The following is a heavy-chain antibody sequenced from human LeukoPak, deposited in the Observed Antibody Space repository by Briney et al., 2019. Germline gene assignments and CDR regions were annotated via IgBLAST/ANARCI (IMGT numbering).Heavy chain of an antibody. V-gene: IGHV4-59*12. Sequence: SETLSLTCTVSGGSISSYYWSWIRQPPGKGLEWIGYIYYSGSTNYNPSLKSRVTISVDTSKNQFSLKLSSVTAADTAVYYCARESMLVAATSWFDPWGQGTLVTVSS. CDR2: IYYSGST. D-gene: IGHD2-15*01. CDR1: GGSISSYY. CDR3: ARESMLVAATSWFDP. J-gene: IGHJ5*02.